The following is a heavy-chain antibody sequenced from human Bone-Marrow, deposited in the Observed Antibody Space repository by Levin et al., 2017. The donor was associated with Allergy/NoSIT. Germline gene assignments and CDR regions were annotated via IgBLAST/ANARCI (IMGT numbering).Heavy chain of an antibody. D-gene: IGHD5-24*01. CDR3: TTDPGRWGDY. V-gene: IGHV3-15*07. CDR1: FFPFPPSF. J-gene: IGHJ4*02. Sequence: SLLLSFSFSFFPFPPSFFNWVRQTPGKGLEWVGRIKSKNDGGAIEYAAPVQGRFPLSRDDSRERMYLQMNNLKTDDTAVYYCTTDPGRWGDYWGQGTLVTVSS. CDR2: IKSKNDGGAI.